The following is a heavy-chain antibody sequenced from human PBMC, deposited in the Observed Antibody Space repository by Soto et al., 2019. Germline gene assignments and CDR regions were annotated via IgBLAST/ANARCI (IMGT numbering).Heavy chain of an antibody. V-gene: IGHV3-30-3*02. CDR3: ANSQGERQLVDAFDI. Sequence: QGQLVESGGGVVPPGRSLRLSCVASGFTFSTFSLHWVRQAPGKGLQWVADISYDGANQYYADFVQGRFTISRDNSKNILFLQMNSLSAEDTAVYYCANSQGERQLVDAFDIWGQGKKVTVSS. CDR1: GFTFSTFS. J-gene: IGHJ3*02. CDR2: ISYDGANQ.